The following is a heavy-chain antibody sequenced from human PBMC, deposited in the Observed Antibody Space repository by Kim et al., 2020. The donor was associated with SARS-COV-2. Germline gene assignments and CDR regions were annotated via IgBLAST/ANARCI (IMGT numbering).Heavy chain of an antibody. CDR1: GGSISSYY. CDR2: IYYSGST. D-gene: IGHD2-21*02. V-gene: IGHV4-59*01. CDR3: ARFKVVVTAGSYWYFDL. J-gene: IGHJ2*01. Sequence: SETLSLTCTVSGGSISSYYWSWIRQPPGKGLEWIGYIYYSGSTNYNPSLKSRVTISVDTSKNQFSLKLSSVTAADTAVYYCARFKVVVTAGSYWYFDLWGRGTLVTVSS.